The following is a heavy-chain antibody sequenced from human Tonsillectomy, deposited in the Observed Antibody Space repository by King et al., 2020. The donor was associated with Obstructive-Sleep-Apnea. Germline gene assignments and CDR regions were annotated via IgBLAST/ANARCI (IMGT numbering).Heavy chain of an antibody. J-gene: IGHJ4*02. CDR1: GLTFRSYG. D-gene: IGHD3-3*01. Sequence: HVQLVESGGGVVQPGRSLRLSCAVSGLTFRSYGMHWVRQAPGKGLEWVAVIWYDGSNKHYADSVKGRFTVSRDNSQNTLYLQMNSLRVEDTAIYYCATESGQESRGHYWGQGTLVTVSS. CDR3: ATESGQESRGHY. CDR2: IWYDGSNK. V-gene: IGHV3-33*01.